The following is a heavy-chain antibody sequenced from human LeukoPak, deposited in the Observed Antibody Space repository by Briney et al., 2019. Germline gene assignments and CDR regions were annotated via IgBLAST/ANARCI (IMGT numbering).Heavy chain of an antibody. CDR3: AKSNWFDP. CDR1: GFIFRTQW. V-gene: IGHV3-74*01. Sequence: GGSLRLSCGASGFIFRTQWMNWVGQAPGKGLVWVARINTDGTDTSYEDSVKGRFTISRDNGKDTVYLQMNSLRPDDTGVYYCAKSNWFDPWGPGTQVTVSS. J-gene: IGHJ5*02. CDR2: INTDGTDT.